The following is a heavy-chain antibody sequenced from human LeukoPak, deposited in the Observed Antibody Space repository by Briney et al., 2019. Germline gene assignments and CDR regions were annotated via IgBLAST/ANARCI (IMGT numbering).Heavy chain of an antibody. CDR2: ISSSGSTI. D-gene: IGHD3-10*02. Sequence: SGGSLRLSCAASGFTFSSYSVNWVRQAPGKGLERVSYISSSGSTIYYADSVKGRFTISRDNAKNSLYLQMNSLRAEDTAVYYCAELGITMIGGVWGKGTTVTISS. J-gene: IGHJ6*04. V-gene: IGHV3-48*04. CDR3: AELGITMIGGV. CDR1: GFTFSSYS.